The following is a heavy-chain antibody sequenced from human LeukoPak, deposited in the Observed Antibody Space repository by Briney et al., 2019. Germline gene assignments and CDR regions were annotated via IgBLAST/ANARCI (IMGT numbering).Heavy chain of an antibody. Sequence: ASVTVSCTASGGTFSSYAISWVRQAPGQGREWMGGIIPIFGTANYAQKFQGRVTITADKSTSTAYMELSSLRSEDTAVYYCARGGPRSSPTPFDYWGQGTLVTVSS. CDR2: IIPIFGTA. V-gene: IGHV1-69*06. J-gene: IGHJ4*02. D-gene: IGHD6-13*01. CDR1: GGTFSSYA. CDR3: ARGGPRSSPTPFDY.